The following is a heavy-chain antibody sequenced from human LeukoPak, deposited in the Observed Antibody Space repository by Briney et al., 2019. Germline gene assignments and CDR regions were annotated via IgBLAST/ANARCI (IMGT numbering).Heavy chain of an antibody. CDR2: ISGSGKNT. J-gene: IGHJ4*02. V-gene: IGHV3-23*01. CDR1: GFDFCDDCG. CDR3: TREAGCGWSIDY. Sequence: PGDSLRLSCVASGFDFCDDCGMGWVRPAPEKGLEGVATISGSGKNTYYAASVKGRFTISRDNARNTLYLQIDSLRPEDTAVYYCTREAGCGWSIDYWGRGSLVTASS. D-gene: IGHD2-15*01.